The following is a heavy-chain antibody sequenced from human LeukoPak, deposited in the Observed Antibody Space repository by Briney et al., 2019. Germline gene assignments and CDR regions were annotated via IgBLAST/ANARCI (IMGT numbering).Heavy chain of an antibody. CDR3: ANYGSGSPLNWFDP. J-gene: IGHJ5*02. V-gene: IGHV3-23*01. D-gene: IGHD3-10*01. Sequence: PGGSLRLSCAASGFTFSSYAMSWVRQAPGKGLEWVSAISGSGGRTSYADSVKGRFTISRDNSKNTLYLQMNSLRAEDTAVYYCANYGSGSPLNWFDPWGQGTLVTVSS. CDR1: GFTFSSYA. CDR2: ISGSGGRT.